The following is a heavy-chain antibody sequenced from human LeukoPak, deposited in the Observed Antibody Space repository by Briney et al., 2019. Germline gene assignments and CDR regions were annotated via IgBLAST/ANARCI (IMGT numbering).Heavy chain of an antibody. Sequence: GGSLRLSCAASGFTFSSYWMHWVRHAPGKGLVCVSRINSDGSSTSYADSVKGRFTISRDNAKNTLYLQMNSLRAEDTAVYYCARDLWPGIVPAPWGQGTLVTVSS. V-gene: IGHV3-74*01. D-gene: IGHD2-2*01. CDR2: INSDGSST. CDR3: ARDLWPGIVPAP. J-gene: IGHJ5*02. CDR1: GFTFSSYW.